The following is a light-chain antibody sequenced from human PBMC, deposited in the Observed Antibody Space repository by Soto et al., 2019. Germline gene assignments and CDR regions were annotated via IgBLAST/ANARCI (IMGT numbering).Light chain of an antibody. CDR1: QSVSST. Sequence: EIVSSQYPGTVSLSPGERATLSCRASQSVSSTFLAWYQQKPGQAPRLLIYDVSNRATGIPDRFSGSGSGTEFSLTISSLQSEDFAVYSCQHYNDRPPTLGGGTKVDIK. CDR3: QHYNDRPPT. V-gene: IGKV3D-15*01. J-gene: IGKJ4*02. CDR2: DVS.